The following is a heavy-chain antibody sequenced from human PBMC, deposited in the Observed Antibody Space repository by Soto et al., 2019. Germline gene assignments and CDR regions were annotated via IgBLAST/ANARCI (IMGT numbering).Heavy chain of an antibody. V-gene: IGHV1-2*02. CDR1: GYTFTGYY. J-gene: IGHJ4*02. CDR3: AKTYYDFLIGSHLSSYFDY. D-gene: IGHD3-3*01. CDR2: INPNSGGT. Sequence: ASVKVSCKASGYTFTGYYMHWVRQAPGQGLEWMGWINPNSGGTNYAQKFQGRVTMTRDTSISTAYMELSRLRSDDTAVYYCAKTYYDFLIGSHLSSYFDYWGQGTLVTVSS.